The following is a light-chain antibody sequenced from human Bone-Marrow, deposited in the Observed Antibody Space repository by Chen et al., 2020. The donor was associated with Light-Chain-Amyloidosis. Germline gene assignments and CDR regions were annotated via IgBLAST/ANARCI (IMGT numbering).Light chain of an antibody. CDR3: LLSCSGAPPV. CDR1: TGTVTTGHY. CDR2: NVD. J-gene: IGLJ3*02. Sequence: QAEVSQEPSLTVSPGGTLTLTGASSTGTVTTGHYPAWFQQKPGQDPQTLILNVDKIQSSTPARSSGSLLGGMAALTLSGAQPEDEADCNCLLSCSGAPPVFGTRTQLTVL. V-gene: IGLV7-46*01.